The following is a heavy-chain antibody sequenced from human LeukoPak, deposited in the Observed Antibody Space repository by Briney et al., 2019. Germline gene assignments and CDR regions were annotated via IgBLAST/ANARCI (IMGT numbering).Heavy chain of an antibody. J-gene: IGHJ4*02. CDR2: INSDGSST. CDR3: ARDLRGSGSLDY. Sequence: GGSLRLSCAASGFTFNTYWMHWVRQAPGKGLVWVSRINSDGSSTAYADSVKGRFTFSRDNAKNTLYLQMNSLRAEDTAVYYCARDLRGSGSLDYWGQGTLVTVSS. CDR1: GFTFNTYW. D-gene: IGHD3-10*01. V-gene: IGHV3-74*01.